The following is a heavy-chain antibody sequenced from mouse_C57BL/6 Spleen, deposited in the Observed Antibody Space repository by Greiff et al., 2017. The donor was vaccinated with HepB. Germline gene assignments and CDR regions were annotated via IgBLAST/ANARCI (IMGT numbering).Heavy chain of an antibody. V-gene: IGHV1-80*01. D-gene: IGHD2-1*01. CDR2: IYPGDGDT. CDR1: GYAFSSYW. CDR3: ARGGGNYPFDY. Sequence: VQLQESGAELVKPGASVKISCKASGYAFSSYWMNWVKQRPGKGLEWIGQIYPGDGDTNYNGKFKGKATLTADKSSSTAYMQLSSLTSEDSAVYFCARGGGNYPFDYWGQGTTLTVSS. J-gene: IGHJ2*01.